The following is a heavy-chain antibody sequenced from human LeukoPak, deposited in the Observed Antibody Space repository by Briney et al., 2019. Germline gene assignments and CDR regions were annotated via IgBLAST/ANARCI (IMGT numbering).Heavy chain of an antibody. CDR1: GGTFSSYA. CDR3: ARGLPPRRNYDSSGYYSYYFDY. V-gene: IGHV1-69*06. J-gene: IGHJ4*02. CDR2: IIPIFGTA. D-gene: IGHD3-22*01. Sequence: GASVKVSCKASGGTFSSYAISWVRQAPGQGLEWMGGIIPIFGTANYAQKFQGRVTITADKSTSTAHMELRSLRSDDTAVYYCARGLPPRRNYDSSGYYSYYFDYWGQGTLVTVSS.